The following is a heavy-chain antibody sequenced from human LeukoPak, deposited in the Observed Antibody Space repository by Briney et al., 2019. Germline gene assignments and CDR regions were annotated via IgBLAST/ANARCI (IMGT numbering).Heavy chain of an antibody. Sequence: SVKVSCKASGGTFSSYAISWVRQAPGQGLEWMGRIIPIFGIANYAQKFQGRVTITADKSTSTAYMGLSSLRSEDTAVYYCARDTGYDSSGNDYWGQGTLVTVSS. CDR2: IIPIFGIA. CDR1: GGTFSSYA. J-gene: IGHJ4*02. CDR3: ARDTGYDSSGNDY. D-gene: IGHD3-22*01. V-gene: IGHV1-69*04.